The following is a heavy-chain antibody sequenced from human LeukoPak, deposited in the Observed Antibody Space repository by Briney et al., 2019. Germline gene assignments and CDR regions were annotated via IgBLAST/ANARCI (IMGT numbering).Heavy chain of an antibody. D-gene: IGHD6-13*01. V-gene: IGHV1-18*01. CDR1: GYTFTSYG. CDR2: ISAYNGNT. CDR3: ARDRSIAAAGNDDAFDI. Sequence: ASVKVSCKASGYTFTSYGISWVRQAPGQGLEWMGWISAYNGNTNYAQKLQGRVTMTTDTSTSTAYMELRSLRSDDTAVYYCARDRSIAAAGNDDAFDIWGQGTMVTVSS. J-gene: IGHJ3*02.